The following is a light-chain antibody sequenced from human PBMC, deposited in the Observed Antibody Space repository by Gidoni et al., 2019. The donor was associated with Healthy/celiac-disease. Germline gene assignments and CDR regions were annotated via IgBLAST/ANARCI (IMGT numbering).Light chain of an antibody. CDR2: AAS. V-gene: IGKV1-39*01. Sequence: DIQMTQSPSSLSASVGDRVTITCLASQSISSYLNWYQQKPGKAPKLLIYAASSVQSGVPSRFSGSGAGTDFTLTISSLQPEDCATYYCQQSYSTPVTFGQXTKLEIK. J-gene: IGKJ2*01. CDR3: QQSYSTPVT. CDR1: QSISSY.